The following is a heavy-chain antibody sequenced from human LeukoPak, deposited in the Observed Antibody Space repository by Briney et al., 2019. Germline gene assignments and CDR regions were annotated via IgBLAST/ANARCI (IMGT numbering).Heavy chain of an antibody. V-gene: IGHV3-33*08. J-gene: IGHJ4*02. CDR1: GFTFSYFW. D-gene: IGHD6-19*01. CDR3: ARFRSGWYMDY. Sequence: PGGSLRLSCAASGFTFSYFWMSWVRQAPGKGLEWVAVIWNDGSKSNYPDSVKGRFTISRDDSKNTLFLQMSSLRVEDTAVYYCARFRSGWYMDYWGQGTLVTVSS. CDR2: IWNDGSKS.